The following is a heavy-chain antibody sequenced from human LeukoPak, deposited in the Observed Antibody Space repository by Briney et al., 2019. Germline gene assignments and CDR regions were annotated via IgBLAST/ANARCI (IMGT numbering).Heavy chain of an antibody. CDR3: ARQYGSGSPYDSDY. D-gene: IGHD3-10*01. V-gene: IGHV1-18*01. J-gene: IGHJ4*02. CDR2: ISAYSGNT. Sequence: ASVKVSCKASGYIFPSYGITWVRQAPGEGLEWMGWISAYSGNTKYAQKFQGRVTMTTDTSTSTAYMELRSLRSDDTAVYYCARQYGSGSPYDSDYWGQGTLLTISS. CDR1: GYIFPSYG.